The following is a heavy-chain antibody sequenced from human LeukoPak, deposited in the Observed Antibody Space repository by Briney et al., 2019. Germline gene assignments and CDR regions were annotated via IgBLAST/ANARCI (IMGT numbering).Heavy chain of an antibody. J-gene: IGHJ4*02. V-gene: IGHV3-30-3*01. CDR3: ARPREAGSSSGWYFDN. D-gene: IGHD6-19*01. Sequence: GGSLRLSCAASGFTFSTYPMHWVRQASGKGLEWEAVISYDGFNKFYADSVKGRFTISRDDSKNTLFLQMNSLRAEDTAVYHCARPREAGSSSGWYFDNWGQGTLVTVSS. CDR1: GFTFSTYP. CDR2: ISYDGFNK.